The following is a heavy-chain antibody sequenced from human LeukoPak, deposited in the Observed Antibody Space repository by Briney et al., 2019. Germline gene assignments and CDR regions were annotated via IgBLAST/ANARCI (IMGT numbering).Heavy chain of an antibody. CDR1: GGSFTGYY. Sequence: SETLSLTCAVYGGSFTGYYWSWVRQPPGRVLEWVGEINQSGSTNYNPSLKSRVTISADTSKNQFSLKLSSVTAADTAVYYCARGDRFYYGMDVWGQGTTVTVSS. CDR3: ARGDRFYYGMDV. J-gene: IGHJ6*02. CDR2: INQSGST. V-gene: IGHV4-34*01.